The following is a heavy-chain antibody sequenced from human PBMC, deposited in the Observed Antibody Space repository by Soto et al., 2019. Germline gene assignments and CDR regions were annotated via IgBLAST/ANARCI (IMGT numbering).Heavy chain of an antibody. CDR2: INHSGST. Sequence: SETLSLTCAVYGGSFSGYYWSWIRQPPGKGLEWIGEINHSGSTNHNPSLKSRVTISVDTSKNQFSLKLSSVTVADTAVYYCARGSASGWYYYYGMDVWGQGTTVTVSS. CDR1: GGSFSGYY. D-gene: IGHD6-19*01. J-gene: IGHJ6*02. V-gene: IGHV4-34*01. CDR3: ARGSASGWYYYYGMDV.